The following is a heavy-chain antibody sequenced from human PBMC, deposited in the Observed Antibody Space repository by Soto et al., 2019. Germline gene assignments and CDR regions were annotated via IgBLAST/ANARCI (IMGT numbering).Heavy chain of an antibody. J-gene: IGHJ3*01. CDR2: ISSGSVYI. Sequence: PGGSLRLSCAASGFTLNSYSVNWVRQAPGKGLEWVASISSGSVYIDFADSVKGRFTISRDDVTNSVSLQMDSLRVEDTGIYYCARYDAFKAFDLWGQGTMVTVSS. CDR1: GFTLNSYS. V-gene: IGHV3-21*01. CDR3: ARYDAFKAFDL. D-gene: IGHD1-1*01.